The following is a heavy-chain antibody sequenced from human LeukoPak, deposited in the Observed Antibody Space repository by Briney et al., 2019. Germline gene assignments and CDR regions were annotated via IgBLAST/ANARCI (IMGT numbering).Heavy chain of an antibody. CDR1: GGSFSGYY. V-gene: IGHV4-34*01. CDR2: INHSGST. D-gene: IGHD1-26*01. Sequence: SETLSLTCAVYGGSFSGYYWSWIRQPPGKGLEWIGEINHSGSTNYNPSLKSRVTISVDTSKNQFSLKLSSVTAADTSVYYCARGWDRGSPGYRFLDYGGRETL. J-gene: IGHJ4*02. CDR3: ARGWDRGSPGYRFLDY.